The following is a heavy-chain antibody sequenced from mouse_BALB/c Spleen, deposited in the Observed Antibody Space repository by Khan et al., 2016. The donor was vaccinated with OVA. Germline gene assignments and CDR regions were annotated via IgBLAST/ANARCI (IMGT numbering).Heavy chain of an antibody. CDR3: VNHGSSSAWFTY. J-gene: IGHJ3*01. Sequence: QVQLQQSGAELAKPGASVKMSCKASGYTFTSYWMHWVKQRPGQGLEWIGYINPATDYTEYNQKFKNKATLTADKSSSTAYMQLSSLTSEDSAVYYCVNHGSSSAWFTYWGQGTPVTFSA. V-gene: IGHV1-7*01. D-gene: IGHD1-1*01. CDR1: GYTFTSYW. CDR2: INPATDYT.